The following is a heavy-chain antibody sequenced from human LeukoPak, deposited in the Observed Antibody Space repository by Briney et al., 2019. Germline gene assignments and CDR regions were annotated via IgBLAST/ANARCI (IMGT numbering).Heavy chain of an antibody. D-gene: IGHD3-22*01. CDR3: VRLYDGSGYYSVDY. Sequence: ASVKVSCKASGYTFTSYGISWVRQAPGQGLEWMGWISVHNGNTYYAQKLQDRVTMTTDTSTNTVYLELRSLRSDDTAVYYCVRLYDGSGYYSVDYWGQGTLVTVSS. CDR2: ISVHNGNT. J-gene: IGHJ4*02. CDR1: GYTFTSYG. V-gene: IGHV1-18*01.